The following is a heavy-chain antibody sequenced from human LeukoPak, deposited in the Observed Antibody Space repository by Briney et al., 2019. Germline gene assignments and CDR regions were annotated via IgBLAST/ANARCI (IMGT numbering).Heavy chain of an antibody. Sequence: SETLSLTCTVSGGSISSYYWSWIRQPPGKGLEWIGYIYYSGSTNYNPSLKSRVTISVDTSKNQFSLKLSSVTAADTAVYYCARLMWRNGPFDYWGQGTLVTVSS. CDR1: GGSISSYY. V-gene: IGHV4-59*01. J-gene: IGHJ4*02. D-gene: IGHD1-1*01. CDR2: IYYSGST. CDR3: ARLMWRNGPFDY.